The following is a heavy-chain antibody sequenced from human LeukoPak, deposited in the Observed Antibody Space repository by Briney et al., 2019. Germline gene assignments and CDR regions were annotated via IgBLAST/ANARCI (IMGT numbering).Heavy chain of an antibody. D-gene: IGHD1-1*01. Sequence: SETLSLTCTVSGGSISSYYWSWIRQPPGKGLEWIGYVSYSGSTNYDPSLKSRVTISVDTSKNQFSLKLSSVTAPDTAVYYCVRHGTQKYVADYWGQGTLVTVSS. CDR1: GGSISSYY. CDR3: VRHGTQKYVADY. J-gene: IGHJ4*02. CDR2: VSYSGST. V-gene: IGHV4-59*08.